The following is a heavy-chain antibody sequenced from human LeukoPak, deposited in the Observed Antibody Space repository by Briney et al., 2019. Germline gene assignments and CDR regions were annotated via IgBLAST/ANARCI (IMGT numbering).Heavy chain of an antibody. CDR1: GGSISSSNW. J-gene: IGHJ6*02. Sequence: PSGTLSLTCAVSGGSISSSNWWSWVRQPPGKGLEWIGEIYHSGSTNYNPSLKSRVTISVDKSKNQFSLKLSSVTAADTAVYYCARLSYYDSSGYYGTHYYYYGMDVWGQGTTVTVSS. D-gene: IGHD3-22*01. CDR3: ARLSYYDSSGYYGTHYYYYGMDV. CDR2: IYHSGST. V-gene: IGHV4-4*02.